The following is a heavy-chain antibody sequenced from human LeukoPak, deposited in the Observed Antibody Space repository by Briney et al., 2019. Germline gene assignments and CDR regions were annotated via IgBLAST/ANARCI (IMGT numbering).Heavy chain of an antibody. J-gene: IGHJ1*01. CDR3: ARDPTAYYYDSSGHDEDQH. CDR1: GFTFSSYA. CDR2: ISYDGSNK. D-gene: IGHD3-22*01. Sequence: PGGSLRLSCAASGFTFSSYAMHWVRQAPGKGLEWVAVISYDGSNKYYADSVKGRFTISRDNSKNTLYLQMNSLRAEDAAVYYCARDPTAYYYDSSGHDEDQHWGQGTLVTVSS. V-gene: IGHV3-30-3*01.